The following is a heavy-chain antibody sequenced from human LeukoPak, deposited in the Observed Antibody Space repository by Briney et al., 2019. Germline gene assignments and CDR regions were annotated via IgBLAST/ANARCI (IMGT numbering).Heavy chain of an antibody. CDR1: AYSISSDYY. V-gene: IGHV4-38-2*01. J-gene: IGHJ6*03. D-gene: IGHD4-23*01. CDR2: IYYSGST. CDR3: ARRGTTVVMSYYYYYMDV. Sequence: SETLSLTCAVSAYSISSDYYWGWIRQPPGKGLEWIGSIYYSGSTYYNPSLKSRVTISVDTSKNQFSLKLSSVTAADTAVYYCARRGTTVVMSYYYYYMDVWGKGTTVTVSS.